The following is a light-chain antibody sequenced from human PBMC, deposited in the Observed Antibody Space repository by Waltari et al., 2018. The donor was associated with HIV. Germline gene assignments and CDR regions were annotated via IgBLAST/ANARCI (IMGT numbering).Light chain of an antibody. J-gene: IGLJ2*01. CDR2: EVS. CDR3: SSYTNSATVV. V-gene: IGLV2-14*01. Sequence: QSALTQPASVSGSPGQSHTLSYTGTGFEVGLFDYVSWYQHDPGKAPKFLIYEVSNRPSEVSNRFSASNTANTASLTSSGRQAEDEADYYSSSYTNSATVVFGGGTKVTGL. CDR1: GFEVGLFDY.